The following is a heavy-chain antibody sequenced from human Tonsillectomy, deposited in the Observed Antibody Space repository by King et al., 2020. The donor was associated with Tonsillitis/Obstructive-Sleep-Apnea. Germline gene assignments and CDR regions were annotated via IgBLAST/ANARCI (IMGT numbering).Heavy chain of an antibody. J-gene: IGHJ4*02. Sequence: QLQESGPGLEKPSQTLSFTCTVSGGSISSGGYYWSWIRQHPGKGLEWIGYIYDSGSTYYNPSLKSRVIISVDTSKNQFSLKLSCVTAADTAVYYCASEVTPGAFDHGGQGTLDTVSS. CDR2: IYDSGST. CDR1: GGSISSGGYY. CDR3: ASEVTPGAFDH. D-gene: IGHD4-17*01. V-gene: IGHV4-31*03.